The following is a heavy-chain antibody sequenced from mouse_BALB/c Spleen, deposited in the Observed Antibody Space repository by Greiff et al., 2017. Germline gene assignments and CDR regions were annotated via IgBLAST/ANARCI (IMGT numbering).Heavy chain of an antibody. J-gene: IGHJ3*01. CDR2: ISSGGSYT. D-gene: IGHD1-1*02. Sequence: EVQGVESGGGLVKPGGSLKLSCAASGFTFSSYAMSWVRQSPEKRLEWVAEISSGGSYTYYPDTVTGRFTISRDNAKNTLYLEMSSLRSEDTAMYYCARGGPLWAYWGQGTLVTVSA. V-gene: IGHV5-9-4*01. CDR1: GFTFSSYA. CDR3: ARGGPLWAY.